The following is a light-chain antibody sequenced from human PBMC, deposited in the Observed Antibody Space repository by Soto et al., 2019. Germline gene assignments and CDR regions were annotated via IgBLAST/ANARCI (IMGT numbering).Light chain of an antibody. CDR1: QSISSW. CDR3: QQYVTAFRS. CDR2: KAS. J-gene: IGKJ1*01. Sequence: DIQMTQSPSSLSASVGDRVTITCLASQSISSWLAWYQQKPGTAPKLLIYKASSLQSGVPSRFSGSGSGTECTLTISSLQPDDFATYYCQQYVTAFRSLGQGTKVDIK. V-gene: IGKV1-5*03.